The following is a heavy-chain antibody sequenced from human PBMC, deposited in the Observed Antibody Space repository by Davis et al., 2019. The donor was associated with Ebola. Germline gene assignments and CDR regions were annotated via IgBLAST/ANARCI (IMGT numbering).Heavy chain of an antibody. CDR3: ARGGGYSGYDYADY. Sequence: AASVKVSCKASGYTFTSHGISWVRQAPGQGLEWMGGIIPIFGTANYAQKFQGRVTITADESTRTAYMELSSLRSEDTAVYYCARGGGYSGYDYADYWGQGTTVTVSS. J-gene: IGHJ4*03. CDR2: IIPIFGTA. V-gene: IGHV1-69*13. CDR1: GYTFTSHG. D-gene: IGHD5-12*01.